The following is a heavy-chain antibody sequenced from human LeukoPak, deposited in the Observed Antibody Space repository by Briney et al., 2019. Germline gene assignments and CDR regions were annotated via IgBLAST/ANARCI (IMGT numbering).Heavy chain of an antibody. J-gene: IGHJ4*02. Sequence: ASVKVSCKASGGTFSSYAISWVRQATGQGLEWMGWMNPNSGNTGYAQKFQGRVTMTRNTSISTAYMELSSLRSEDTAVYYCAREWGHDSSGYYYGYWGQGTLVTVSS. CDR3: AREWGHDSSGYYYGY. V-gene: IGHV1-8*02. CDR2: MNPNSGNT. D-gene: IGHD3-22*01. CDR1: GGTFSSYA.